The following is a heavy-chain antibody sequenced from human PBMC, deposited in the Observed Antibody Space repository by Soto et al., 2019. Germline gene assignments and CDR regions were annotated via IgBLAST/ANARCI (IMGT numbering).Heavy chain of an antibody. J-gene: IGHJ5*02. Sequence: PSETLSLTCAVYGGSFSGYYWSWIRQPPGKGLEWIGEINHSGSTNYNPSLKSRVTISVDTSKNQFSLKLSSVTAADTAVYYCARGGRRIVVVVAAKHNWFDPWGQGTLVTVSS. CDR1: GGSFSGYY. CDR2: INHSGST. V-gene: IGHV4-34*01. CDR3: ARGGRRIVVVVAAKHNWFDP. D-gene: IGHD2-15*01.